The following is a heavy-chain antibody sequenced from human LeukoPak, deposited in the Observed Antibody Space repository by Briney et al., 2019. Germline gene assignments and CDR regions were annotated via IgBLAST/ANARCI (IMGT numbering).Heavy chain of an antibody. Sequence: GSLRLSCAASGFTFRNAWMSWIRQPPGKGLEWLGYIYYIGSTNYNPSLKSRVTISVDTSKNQFSLKLSSVTAADTAVYYCARLGGYSYYYDSSGYRLGELDYWGQGTLVTASS. CDR3: ARLGGYSYYYDSSGYRLGELDY. D-gene: IGHD3-22*01. CDR2: IYYIGST. V-gene: IGHV4-59*01. J-gene: IGHJ4*02. CDR1: GFTFRNAW.